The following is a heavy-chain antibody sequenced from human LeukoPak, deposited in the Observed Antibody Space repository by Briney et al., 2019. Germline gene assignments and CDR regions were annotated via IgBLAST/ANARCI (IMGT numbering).Heavy chain of an antibody. D-gene: IGHD3-10*01. J-gene: IGHJ4*02. Sequence: SETLSLTCTVSGGSISSDYWSWIRQPPGKGLEWIGEINHSGSTNYNPSLKSRVTISVDTSKNQFSLKLSSVTAADTAVYYCAIEGNYGTPADYWGQGTLVTVSS. CDR2: INHSGST. CDR1: GGSISSDY. V-gene: IGHV4-34*01. CDR3: AIEGNYGTPADY.